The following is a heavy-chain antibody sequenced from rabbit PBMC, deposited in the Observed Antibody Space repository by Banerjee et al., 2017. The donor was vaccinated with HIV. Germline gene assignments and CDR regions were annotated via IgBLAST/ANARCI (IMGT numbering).Heavy chain of an antibody. Sequence: QLVQSGGGLVQPGGSLTLSCKASGFTLSTYWMSWVRQAPGKGLEWIGDIDPVFGTSNYASWVNGRFTNSSHNAQNTLYLQLSSLTAADTATYFCARDRGSGWGDAFDPWGPGTLVTVS. D-gene: IGHD4-1*01. CDR3: ARDRGSGWGDAFDP. J-gene: IGHJ2*01. CDR2: IDPVFGTS. V-gene: IGHV1S7*01. CDR1: GFTLSTYW.